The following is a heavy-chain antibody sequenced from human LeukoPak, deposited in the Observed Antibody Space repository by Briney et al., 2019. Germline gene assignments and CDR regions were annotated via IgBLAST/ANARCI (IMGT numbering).Heavy chain of an antibody. CDR2: INAGNGNT. V-gene: IGHV1-3*01. Sequence: ASVKVSCKASGYTFTSYAMHWVRQAPGQRLEWMGWINAGNGNTKYSQKFQGRVTITRDTSASTAYMKLSSLRSEDTAVYYCARGGYCSGGSCYPLSGFDPWGQGTLVTVSS. CDR3: ARGGYCSGGSCYPLSGFDP. D-gene: IGHD2-15*01. J-gene: IGHJ5*02. CDR1: GYTFTSYA.